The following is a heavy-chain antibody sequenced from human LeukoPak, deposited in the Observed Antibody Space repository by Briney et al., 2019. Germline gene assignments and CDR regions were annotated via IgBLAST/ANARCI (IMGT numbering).Heavy chain of an antibody. J-gene: IGHJ4*02. CDR3: AIDGSERYSGYDALFDY. CDR2: ISYDGSNK. D-gene: IGHD5-12*01. Sequence: GGSLRLSCAASGFTFSCYAMHWVRQAPGKGLEWVAVISYDGSNKYYADSVKGRFTISRDNSKNTLYLQMNSLRAEDTAVYYCAIDGSERYSGYDALFDYWGQGTLVTVSS. CDR1: GFTFSCYA. V-gene: IGHV3-30*01.